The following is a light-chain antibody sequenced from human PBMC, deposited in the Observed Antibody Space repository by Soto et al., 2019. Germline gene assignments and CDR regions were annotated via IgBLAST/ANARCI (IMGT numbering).Light chain of an antibody. CDR3: AAWDDSLNGAV. CDR2: SSN. V-gene: IGLV1-44*01. Sequence: QSVLTQPPSASGTPGQRVTLSCSGRSSHIGSNSVNWYQQLPVTAPKLLMYSSNPRPSGVPDRFSGSKSGTSASLAICGLQSEDEADYYCAAWDDSLNGAVFGGGTQLTVL. CDR1: SSHIGSNS. J-gene: IGLJ2*01.